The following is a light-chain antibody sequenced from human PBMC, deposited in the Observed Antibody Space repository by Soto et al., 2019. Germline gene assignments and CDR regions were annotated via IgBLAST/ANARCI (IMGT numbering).Light chain of an antibody. CDR1: SSDVGSYIL. CDR2: EVS. CDR3: CSYAGNSIVV. Sequence: QSVLTQPASVSGSPGQSITISCTGTSSDVGSYILVSWYQQHPGKAPKLMIYEVSKRPSGVSNRFSGSKSGNTASLTISGLQAEDEADYYCCSYAGNSIVVFGGGTKVTVL. J-gene: IGLJ2*01. V-gene: IGLV2-23*02.